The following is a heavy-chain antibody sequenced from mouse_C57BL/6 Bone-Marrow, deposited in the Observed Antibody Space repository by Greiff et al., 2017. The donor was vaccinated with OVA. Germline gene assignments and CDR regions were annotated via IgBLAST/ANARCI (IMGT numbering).Heavy chain of an antibody. D-gene: IGHD3-1*01. Sequence: VQLQESGPGLVKPSQSLFLTCSITGFPITSGYYWIWIRQSPGKPLEWLGYITHSGETFYNPSLQSPLSLTRETSKNQFFLQLNSVTTEDTAMYYCAGDRSGEWYFEVWGTGTTVTVSS. CDR2: ITHSGET. J-gene: IGHJ1*03. CDR3: AGDRSGEWYFEV. CDR1: GFPITSGYY. V-gene: IGHV12-3*01.